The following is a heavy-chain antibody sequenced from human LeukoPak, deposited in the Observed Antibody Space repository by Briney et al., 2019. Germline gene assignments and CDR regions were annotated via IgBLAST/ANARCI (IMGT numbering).Heavy chain of an antibody. CDR3: ARGDGGSSTVPIYWFDS. Sequence: SATLSLTCSVSDGSINSYYWNWIRRPPGKGLEWIGYIYYNGNTNYSPSLKSRVTMSVDTSKSLFSLKVSSVTATDTAVYYCARGDGGSSTVPIYWFDSWGQGTLVTVSS. J-gene: IGHJ5*01. CDR1: DGSINSYY. D-gene: IGHD4-17*01. CDR2: IYYNGNT. V-gene: IGHV4-59*08.